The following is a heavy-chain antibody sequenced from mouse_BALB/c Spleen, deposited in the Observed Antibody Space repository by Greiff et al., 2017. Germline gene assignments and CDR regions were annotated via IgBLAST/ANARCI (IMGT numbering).Heavy chain of an antibody. V-gene: IGHV4-1*02. CDR2: INPDSSTI. D-gene: IGHD1-1*02. J-gene: IGHJ4*01. Sequence: EVKLMESGGGLVQPGGSLKLSCAASGFDFSRYWMSWVRQAPGKGLEWIGEINPDSSTINYTPSLKDKFIISRDNAKNTLYLQMSKVRSEDTALYYCARRGGYYGMDYWGQGTSVTVSS. CDR1: GFDFSRYW. CDR3: ARRGGYYGMDY.